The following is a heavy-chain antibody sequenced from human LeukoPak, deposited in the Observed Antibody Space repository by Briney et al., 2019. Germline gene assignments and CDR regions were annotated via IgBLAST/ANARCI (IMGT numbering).Heavy chain of an antibody. Sequence: GGSLRLSCAASGFTFSIYSMNWVRQAPGKGLEWVSYITSDRRTISYADPVKGRFTISRDNAKNSLYLQMNSLRAEDTALYYCAKDTGPWGQGTLVTVSS. V-gene: IGHV3-48*04. J-gene: IGHJ5*02. D-gene: IGHD1-14*01. CDR1: GFTFSIYS. CDR2: ITSDRRTI. CDR3: AKDTGP.